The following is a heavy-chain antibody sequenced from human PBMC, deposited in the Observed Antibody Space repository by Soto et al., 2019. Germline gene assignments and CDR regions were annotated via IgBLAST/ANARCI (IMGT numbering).Heavy chain of an antibody. CDR1: GYTFTRYG. V-gene: IGHV1-18*01. CDR3: ESGPAGSSGEY. CDR2: ISAYNGNT. D-gene: IGHD6-25*01. Sequence: QVQLVQSGGEVKKPGASVKVSCKASGYTFTRYGISWVRQAPGQGLEWMGWISAYNGNTNYAQKCQARVTMTTETAPSTANMELRSLTSDDPAVYSCESGPAGSSGEYCGQGALCSLSS. J-gene: IGHJ4*02.